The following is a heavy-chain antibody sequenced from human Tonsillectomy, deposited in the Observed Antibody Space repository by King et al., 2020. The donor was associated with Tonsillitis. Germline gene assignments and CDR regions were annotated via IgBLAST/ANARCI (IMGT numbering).Heavy chain of an antibody. CDR2: INSDGSAT. CDR3: AMYGLGSFDAFDI. D-gene: IGHD3-10*01. V-gene: IGHV3-74*01. J-gene: IGHJ3*02. CDR1: GFTFSTYW. Sequence: VQLVESGGGLVQPGGSLRLSCAASGFTFSTYWMHWVRQAPGKGLVWVSRINSDGSATIYADSVKGRFTISRDNAKNTLYLQMNSLRAEDTAVYYCAMYGLGSFDAFDIWGQGTMVTVSS.